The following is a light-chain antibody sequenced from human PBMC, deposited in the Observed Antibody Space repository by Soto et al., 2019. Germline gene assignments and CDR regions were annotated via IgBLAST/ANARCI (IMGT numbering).Light chain of an antibody. CDR3: QQSYSTPLT. J-gene: IGKJ4*01. Sequence: DIQMTQSPSSLSASVGDRVTITCRASQRISSYLNWYQQKPGKAPKLLIYAASSLQSRVPSRFSGSGSGTDFTLTISSLQPEDFETYYCQQSYSTPLTFGGGTKVEIK. CDR1: QRISSY. CDR2: AAS. V-gene: IGKV1-39*01.